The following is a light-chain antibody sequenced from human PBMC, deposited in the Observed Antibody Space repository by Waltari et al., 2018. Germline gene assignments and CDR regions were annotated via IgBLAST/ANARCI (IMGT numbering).Light chain of an antibody. Sequence: EIVLTQSPGTLSLSPGERATLSCRARQSVSRSLAWYQQKPGQAPRLLIYGTSIRANGVPVRFSGSGSGTYFSLTISVLEPEDFAVYYCRHYVRLPVSFGEGTKAEIK. CDR2: GTS. CDR1: QSVSRS. V-gene: IGKV3-20*01. J-gene: IGKJ1*01. CDR3: RHYVRLPVS.